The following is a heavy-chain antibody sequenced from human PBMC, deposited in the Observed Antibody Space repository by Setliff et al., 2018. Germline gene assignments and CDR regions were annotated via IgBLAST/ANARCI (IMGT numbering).Heavy chain of an antibody. Sequence: PGGSLRLSCAASGFTFSSYWMSWVRQAPGKGLEWIGEISPVGSTNYNPSLKSRVTISLDTSKNQFSLSLTSVTAEDTAVYYCARMSGFQYIDVWDKGTTVTVSS. J-gene: IGHJ6*03. D-gene: IGHD3-3*01. CDR2: ISPVGST. CDR3: ARMSGFQYIDV. V-gene: IGHV4-34*01. CDR1: GFTFSSYW.